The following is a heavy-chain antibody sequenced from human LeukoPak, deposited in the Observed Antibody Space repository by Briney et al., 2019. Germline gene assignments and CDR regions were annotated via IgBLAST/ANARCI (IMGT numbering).Heavy chain of an antibody. CDR1: GGSISSSNW. D-gene: IGHD6-19*01. J-gene: IGHJ3*02. CDR3: ARDRASGWYPRSSAFDI. V-gene: IGHV4-4*02. Sequence: PSETLSLTCAVSGGSISSSNWWSWVRQPPGKGLEWIGEIYHSGSTNYNPSLKSRVTISVDKSKNQFSLKLSSVTAADTAVYYCARDRASGWYPRSSAFDIWGQGTMVTVSS. CDR2: IYHSGST.